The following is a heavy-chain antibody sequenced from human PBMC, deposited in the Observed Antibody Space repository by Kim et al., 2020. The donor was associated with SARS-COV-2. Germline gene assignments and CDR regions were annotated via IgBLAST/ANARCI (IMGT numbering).Heavy chain of an antibody. Sequence: SETLSLTCTVSGGSISSSSYYWGWIRQPPGKGLEWIGSIYYSGSTYYNPSLKSRVTISVDTSKNQFSLKLSSVTAADTAVYYCARHWAARPFYFVYWGQGTLVTVSS. CDR2: IYYSGST. D-gene: IGHD6-6*01. CDR1: GGSISSSSYY. V-gene: IGHV4-39*01. CDR3: ARHWAARPFYFVY. J-gene: IGHJ4*02.